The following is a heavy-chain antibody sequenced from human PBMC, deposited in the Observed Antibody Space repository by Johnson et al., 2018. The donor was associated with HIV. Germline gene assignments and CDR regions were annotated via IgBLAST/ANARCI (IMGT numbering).Heavy chain of an antibody. CDR2: IYSGGST. V-gene: IGHV3-66*01. Sequence: MLLVESGGALVQPGGSLRLSCAGSGFNVSDNYMSWVRQAPGKGLEWVSVIYSGGSTFNAHSVKGSFTISRDNSENTVYLQMNSLKTEDTAVYYCTTVDCGGDCYSGHAFDLWGRGTKVTVSS. D-gene: IGHD2-21*01. CDR1: GFNVSDNY. CDR3: TTVDCGGDCYSGHAFDL. J-gene: IGHJ3*01.